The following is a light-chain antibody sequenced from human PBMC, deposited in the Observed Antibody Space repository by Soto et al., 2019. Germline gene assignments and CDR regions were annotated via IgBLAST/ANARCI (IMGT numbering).Light chain of an antibody. J-gene: IGKJ1*01. Sequence: DIQMTQSPSTLSASVGDRVIITCRASQSISSWMAWYQQKPGKAPQLLISRTSSLRTGVPSRFSGYGSGTDFTLTISRLQHEDFATYYCQQTYNLPRTFGQGTKVDIK. CDR1: QSISSW. V-gene: IGKV1-5*03. CDR3: QQTYNLPRT. CDR2: RTS.